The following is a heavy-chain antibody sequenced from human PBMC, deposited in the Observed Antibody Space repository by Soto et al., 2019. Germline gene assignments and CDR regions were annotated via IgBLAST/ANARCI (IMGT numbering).Heavy chain of an antibody. D-gene: IGHD2-8*01. CDR2: IIPIFGTA. J-gene: IGHJ6*02. CDR1: GGTFSSYA. V-gene: IGHV1-69*13. Sequence: SVKVSCKASGGTFSSYAISWVRQAPGQGLEWMGGIIPIFGTANYAQKFQGRVTITADESTSTAYMELSSLRSEDTAVYYCARGCTNGVCPSGGYYYGMDVWGQGTTVTVSS. CDR3: ARGCTNGVCPSGGYYYGMDV.